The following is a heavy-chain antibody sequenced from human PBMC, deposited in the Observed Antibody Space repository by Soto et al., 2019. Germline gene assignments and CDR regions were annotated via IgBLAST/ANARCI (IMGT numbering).Heavy chain of an antibody. V-gene: IGHV3-48*03. CDR3: ARAGSTYSSGCDY. CDR1: GFTFSSYE. J-gene: IGHJ4*02. Sequence: EVQLVESGGGLVQPGGSLRLSCAASGFTFSSYEMNWVRQAPGKGLEWVSYISSSGSTIYYADSVKGRFTISRDNAKNSLYLQMNSLRAEDTAVYYCARAGSTYSSGCDYWGQGTLVTVSS. D-gene: IGHD6-19*01. CDR2: ISSSGSTI.